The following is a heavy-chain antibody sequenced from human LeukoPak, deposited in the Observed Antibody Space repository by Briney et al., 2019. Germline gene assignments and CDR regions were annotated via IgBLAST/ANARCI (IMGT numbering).Heavy chain of an antibody. CDR1: GFTFSSYS. CDR2: ISSSSSTI. CDR3: ARDSTVKSYYYYYYGMDV. Sequence: GGSLRLSCAASGFTFSSYSMNWVRQAPGKGLEWVSYISSSSSTIYYADSVKGRSTISRDNSKNTLYLQVNSLRTEDTAVYYCARDSTVKSYYYYYYGMDVWGQGTTVTVSS. J-gene: IGHJ6*02. V-gene: IGHV3-48*01. D-gene: IGHD2-2*01.